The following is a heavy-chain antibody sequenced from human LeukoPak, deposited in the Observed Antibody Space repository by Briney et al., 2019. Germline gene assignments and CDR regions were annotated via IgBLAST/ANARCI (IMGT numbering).Heavy chain of an antibody. CDR1: GYTFTSYA. J-gene: IGHJ6*02. D-gene: IGHD2-15*01. Sequence: ASVKVSCKASGYTFTSYAMHWVRQAPGQRLEWMGWINAGNGNTKYSQKFQGRVTITRDTSASTAYMELSSLRSEDTAVYYCARDFSCSGGSCYSHYYYYGMDVWGQGTTVTVSS. CDR3: ARDFSCSGGSCYSHYYYYGMDV. CDR2: INAGNGNT. V-gene: IGHV1-3*01.